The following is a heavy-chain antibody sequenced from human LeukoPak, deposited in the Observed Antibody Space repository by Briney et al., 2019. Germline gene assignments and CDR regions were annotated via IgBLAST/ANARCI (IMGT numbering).Heavy chain of an antibody. Sequence: GGSLRLSCAASGFTFSSYSLNWVRQAPGKGLEWVSFISSSSITIYYADSVKGRFTISRDNAEKSLYLQMNSLRAGDTAVYYCARDRGGSYSAIDYWGQGNLVTVSS. CDR1: GFTFSSYS. CDR3: ARDRGGSYSAIDY. CDR2: ISSSSITI. V-gene: IGHV3-48*04. J-gene: IGHJ4*02. D-gene: IGHD2-15*01.